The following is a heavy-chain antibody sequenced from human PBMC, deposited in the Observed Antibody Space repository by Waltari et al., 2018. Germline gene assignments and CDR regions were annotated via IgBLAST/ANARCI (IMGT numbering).Heavy chain of an antibody. Sequence: QLQLQESGPGLVKPSETLSLTCTVSGGSISSSSYYWGWIRQPPGQGLEWIGSIYYSGSTYYNPSLKSRVTISVDTSKNQFSLKLSSVTAADTAVYYCATLWFGELLFAVNYYMDVWGKGTTVTVSS. J-gene: IGHJ6*03. CDR1: GGSISSSSYY. V-gene: IGHV4-39*07. D-gene: IGHD3-10*01. CDR2: IYYSGST. CDR3: ATLWFGELLFAVNYYMDV.